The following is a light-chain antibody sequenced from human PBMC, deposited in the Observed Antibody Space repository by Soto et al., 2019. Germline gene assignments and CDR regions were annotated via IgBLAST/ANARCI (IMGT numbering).Light chain of an antibody. Sequence: EIVLTQSPGTLSLSPGQRATLSCRASQSVSSSGASSYLAWYHQKPGQAPRLLIYGASNRATGIPDSFSGSGSGTDFPLTISRLEPEDFAVYYCQQYGSSPYTFGQGTKLESK. CDR3: QQYGSSPYT. CDR1: QSVSSSGASSY. CDR2: GAS. V-gene: IGKV3-20*01. J-gene: IGKJ2*01.